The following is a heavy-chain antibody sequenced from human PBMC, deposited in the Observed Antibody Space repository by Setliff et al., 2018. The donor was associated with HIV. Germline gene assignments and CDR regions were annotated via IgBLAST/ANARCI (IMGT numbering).Heavy chain of an antibody. CDR1: GGSFSGYS. J-gene: IGHJ4*02. D-gene: IGHD2-21*02. Sequence: SETLSLTCAVYGGSFSGYSWSWIRQPPGKGPEWIGYIHSSGSTIYNPSLKSRITISPDTSKEQFSLELSSATAADTAVYYCATLDHSGGNFLAYWGQGSLVTVSS. CDR3: ATLDHSGGNFLAY. CDR2: IHSSGST. V-gene: IGHV4-4*09.